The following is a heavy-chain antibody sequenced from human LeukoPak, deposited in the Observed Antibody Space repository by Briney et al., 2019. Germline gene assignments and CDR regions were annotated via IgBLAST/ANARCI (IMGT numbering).Heavy chain of an antibody. J-gene: IGHJ4*02. CDR1: GGSISGYY. V-gene: IGHV4-59*08. CDR3: ARQAAYSGSSPDFDY. D-gene: IGHD1-26*01. CDR2: IYYSGST. Sequence: SETLSLTCTVSGGSISGYYWNWIRQPPGKGLEWIGYIYYSGSTNYSPSLKSRVTISVDTSKNQFSLKLSSVTAADTAVYYCARQAAYSGSSPDFDYWGQGILVTVSS.